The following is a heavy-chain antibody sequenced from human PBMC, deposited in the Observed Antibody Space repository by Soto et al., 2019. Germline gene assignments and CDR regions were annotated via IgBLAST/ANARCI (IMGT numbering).Heavy chain of an antibody. D-gene: IGHD6-13*01. J-gene: IGHJ5*02. CDR2: ISGSGGST. CDR1: GFTFSSYA. CDR3: AKDSSLSSSWYNWFDP. V-gene: IGHV3-23*01. Sequence: PVGSLRLSCAASGFTFSSYAMSWVRQAPGKGLEWVSAISGSGGSTYYADSVKGRFTISRDNSKNTLYLQMNSLRAEDTAVYYCAKDSSLSSSWYNWFDPWGQGTLVTVSS.